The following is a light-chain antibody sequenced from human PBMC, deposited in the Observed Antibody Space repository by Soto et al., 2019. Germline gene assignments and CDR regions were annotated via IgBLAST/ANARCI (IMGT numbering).Light chain of an antibody. Sequence: QSALTQPASVTGSPGQSITISCTGTSSDVGDYNHVSWYQQFPGTAPKLIIYEVTNRPSGVSDRFSGSKSGNTASLTISGLQPEDEADYYCASYTITKSWVFGGGTKLTVL. V-gene: IGLV2-14*01. J-gene: IGLJ3*02. CDR2: EVT. CDR3: ASYTITKSWV. CDR1: SSDVGDYNH.